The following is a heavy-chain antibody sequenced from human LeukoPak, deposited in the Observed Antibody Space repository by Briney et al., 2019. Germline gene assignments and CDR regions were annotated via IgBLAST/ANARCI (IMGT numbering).Heavy chain of an antibody. CDR1: GFSVSTNY. D-gene: IGHD1-26*01. CDR3: ARDIELSC. J-gene: IGHJ4*02. V-gene: IGHV3-53*01. Sequence: GGSLRLSCAASGFSVSTNYMSWVRQASGRGLEWVSLISASGGNSYYADSVKGRFTVSRDSSKNTLHLQMNSLRAEDTAVYYCARDIELSCWGQGTLVTVSS. CDR2: ISASGGNS.